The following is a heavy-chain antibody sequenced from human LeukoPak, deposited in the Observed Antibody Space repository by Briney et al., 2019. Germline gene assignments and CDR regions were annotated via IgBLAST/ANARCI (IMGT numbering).Heavy chain of an antibody. V-gene: IGHV1-69*05. J-gene: IGHJ5*02. CDR1: GGTFSSYA. CDR3: AREGYCSGGSCYPGYNWFDP. D-gene: IGHD2-15*01. CDR2: TIPIFGTA. Sequence: GASVKVSCKASGGTFSSYAISWVRQAPGQGLEWMGGTIPIFGTANYAQKFQGRVTITTDESTSTAYMELSSLRSEDTAVYSCAREGYCSGGSCYPGYNWFDPWGQGNLGTVSS.